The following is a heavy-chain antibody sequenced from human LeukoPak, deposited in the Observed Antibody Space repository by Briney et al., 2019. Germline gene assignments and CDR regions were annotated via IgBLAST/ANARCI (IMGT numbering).Heavy chain of an antibody. Sequence: ASVKVSCKASGFTFTNYYIHWVRPAPGQGLEWMGVVNPTGGSTGNTQKFQGRVTMTRDTSTKTDYMELSSLRSEDTAVYNCARGGSNDAFDLWGQGTMVTVSS. D-gene: IGHD1-26*01. V-gene: IGHV1-46*01. CDR1: GFTFTNYY. J-gene: IGHJ3*01. CDR3: ARGGSNDAFDL. CDR2: VNPTGGST.